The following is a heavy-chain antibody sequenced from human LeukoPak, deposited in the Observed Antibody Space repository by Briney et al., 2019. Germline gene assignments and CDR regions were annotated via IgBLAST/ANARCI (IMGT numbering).Heavy chain of an antibody. CDR2: IYYSRST. D-gene: IGHD4-17*01. CDR3: ARDPGYGDYGMEYWYFDL. CDR1: GGSISSYY. Sequence: SETLSLTCTVSGGSISSYYWSWIRQPPGKGLEWIGYIYYSRSTNYNPSLKSRVTISVDTSKNQFSLKLSSVTAADTAVYYCARDPGYGDYGMEYWYFDLWGRGTLVTVSS. J-gene: IGHJ2*01. V-gene: IGHV4-59*01.